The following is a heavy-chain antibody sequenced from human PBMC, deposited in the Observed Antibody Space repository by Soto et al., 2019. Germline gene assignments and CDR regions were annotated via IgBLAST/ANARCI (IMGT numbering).Heavy chain of an antibody. CDR1: GGSFSSYY. J-gene: IGHJ4*02. CDR3: ARAYYGDYPYFDY. Sequence: PSETLSLTCAVSGGSFSSYYWSWIRQPPGEGLEWIGSIYYSGSTNYNPSLKSRVTISIDTSKSLFSLKLSSLTSADTAVYFCARAYYGDYPYFDYWGQGPWSPSP. D-gene: IGHD4-17*01. V-gene: IGHV4-59*01. CDR2: IYYSGST.